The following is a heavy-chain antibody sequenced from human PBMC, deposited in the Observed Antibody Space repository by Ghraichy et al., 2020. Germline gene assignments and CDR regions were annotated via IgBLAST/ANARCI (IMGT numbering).Heavy chain of an antibody. D-gene: IGHD2-8*01. CDR1: GFSLNTGGVG. Sequence: SGPTLVKPTQTLTLTCTFSGFSLNTGGVGVGWIRLPPGKALEWLAVMYSNDDKRYSPSLQSRLTITKDTSKNQVLLTMTNMDPVDTATYYCVHSSVGHCSNGLCYKGFDYWGQGTLVTVAS. CDR3: VHSSVGHCSNGLCYKGFDY. V-gene: IGHV2-5*01. J-gene: IGHJ4*02. CDR2: MYSNDDK.